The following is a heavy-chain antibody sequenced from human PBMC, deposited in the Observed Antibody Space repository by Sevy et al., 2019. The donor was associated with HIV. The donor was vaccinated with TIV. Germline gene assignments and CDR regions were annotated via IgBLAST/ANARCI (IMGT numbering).Heavy chain of an antibody. Sequence: SETLSLTCTVSGGSFSISSYYWGWIRQPSGKGLEWIGSFYYSESTYYNPSLKSRVTISVDTSKNQFSLKLSSVTAADTAVYYCARAFRAVAGSYYFDYWGQGTLVTVSS. CDR2: FYYSEST. D-gene: IGHD6-19*01. J-gene: IGHJ4*02. CDR3: ARAFRAVAGSYYFDY. CDR1: GGSFSISSYY. V-gene: IGHV4-39*01.